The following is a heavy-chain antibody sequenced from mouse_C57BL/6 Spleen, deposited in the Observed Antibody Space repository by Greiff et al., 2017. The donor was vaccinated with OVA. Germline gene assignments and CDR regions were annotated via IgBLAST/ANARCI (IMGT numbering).Heavy chain of an antibody. V-gene: IGHV1-80*01. CDR2: IYPGDGDT. D-gene: IGHD4-1*01. CDR1: GYAFSSYW. Sequence: QVQLQQSGAELVKPGASVKISCKASGYAFSSYWMNWVKQRPGKGLEWIGQIYPGDGDTNYNGKFKGKATLTADKSSSTAYMQLSSLTSEDSAVYFCARRRTGSYFDYWGQGTTLTVSS. J-gene: IGHJ2*01. CDR3: ARRRTGSYFDY.